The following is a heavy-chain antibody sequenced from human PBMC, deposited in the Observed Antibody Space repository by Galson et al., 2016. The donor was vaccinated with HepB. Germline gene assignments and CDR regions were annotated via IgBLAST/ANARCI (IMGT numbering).Heavy chain of an antibody. D-gene: IGHD4-23*01. J-gene: IGHJ6*02. CDR1: GLTFSRYA. Sequence: SLRLSCAASGLTFSRYAMHWIRQIPGKGLEWVALISFDGSNKFYGDSVKGRFTISRDNSENTLNLQMDSLRVEDTAVYYCARELGGKLMYHYGMDVCGQGTTVIVSS. CDR3: ARELGGKLMYHYGMDV. V-gene: IGHV3-30*04. CDR2: ISFDGSNK.